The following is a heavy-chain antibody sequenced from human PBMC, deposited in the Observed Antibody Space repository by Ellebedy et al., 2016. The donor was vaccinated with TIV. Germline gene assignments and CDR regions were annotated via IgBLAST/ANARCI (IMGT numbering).Heavy chain of an antibody. J-gene: IGHJ4*02. CDR2: MNGRDDVT. D-gene: IGHD6-19*01. V-gene: IGHV3-23*01. Sequence: GGSLRLXXTASGFPFSTFDMSWVRQAPGKGLEWVSFMNGRDDVTVYADSVRGRFIISRDNSRNMLFLTLNSLRAEDTAVYYCVKGGWLDYWGQGDLVTVSS. CDR3: VKGGWLDY. CDR1: GFPFSTFD.